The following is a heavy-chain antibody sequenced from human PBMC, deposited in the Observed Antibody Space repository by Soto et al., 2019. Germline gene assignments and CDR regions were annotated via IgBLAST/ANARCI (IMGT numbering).Heavy chain of an antibody. CDR2: INHSGST. CDR1: GGSFSGYY. CDR3: ARRSNPYYYGSGSYYKNNWFDP. V-gene: IGHV4-34*01. J-gene: IGHJ5*02. D-gene: IGHD3-10*01. Sequence: SETLSLTCAVYGGSFSGYYWSWIRQPPGKGLEWIGEINHSGSTNYNPSLKSRVTISVDTSKNHFSLKLSSVTAADTAVYYCARRSNPYYYGSGSYYKNNWFDPWGQGTLVTVSS.